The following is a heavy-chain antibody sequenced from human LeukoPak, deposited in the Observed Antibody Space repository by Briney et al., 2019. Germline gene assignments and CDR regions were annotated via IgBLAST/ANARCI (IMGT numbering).Heavy chain of an antibody. J-gene: IGHJ6*03. CDR3: ARDSYSGSWYVPGYYYYYYMDV. V-gene: IGHV3-74*01. D-gene: IGHD6-13*01. CDR2: INSDGSST. CDR1: GFTFSSYW. Sequence: GGSLRLSCAASGFTFSSYWMHWVRQAPGKGLVWVSRINSDGSSTSYADSVKGRFTISRDNAKNTLYLQMNSLRAEDTAVYYCARDSYSGSWYVPGYYYYYYMDVWGKGTTVTVSS.